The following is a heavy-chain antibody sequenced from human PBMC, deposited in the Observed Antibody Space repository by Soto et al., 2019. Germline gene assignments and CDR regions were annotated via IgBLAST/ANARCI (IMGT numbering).Heavy chain of an antibody. CDR2: IYPGDSDT. J-gene: IGHJ3*02. CDR3: ARPFPNTRFLEWSPGVSGGFDI. D-gene: IGHD3-3*01. Sequence: PGESLKISCKGSGYSFTSYWIGWVRQMPGKGLEWMGIIYPGDSDTRYSPSFHSQVTISADKSITTDYLQWSSLKGSDTAMYYCARPFPNTRFLEWSPGVSGGFDIWGQGTMVTVSS. CDR1: GYSFTSYW. V-gene: IGHV5-51*01.